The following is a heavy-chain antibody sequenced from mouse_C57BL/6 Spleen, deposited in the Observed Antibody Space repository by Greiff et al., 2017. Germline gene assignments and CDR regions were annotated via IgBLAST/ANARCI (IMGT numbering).Heavy chain of an antibody. Sequence: VQLQQSGPELVKPGASVKMSCKASGYTFTDYNMHWVKQSHGKRLEWIGYITPKTGGTSYNQKFKGKATLTVNKSSITAYMELRSLTSEDSAVNYFASFPYYGSSSYFDYWGQGTTLTVSS. D-gene: IGHD1-1*01. J-gene: IGHJ2*01. V-gene: IGHV1-22*01. CDR2: ITPKTGGT. CDR3: ASFPYYGSSSYFDY. CDR1: GYTFTDYN.